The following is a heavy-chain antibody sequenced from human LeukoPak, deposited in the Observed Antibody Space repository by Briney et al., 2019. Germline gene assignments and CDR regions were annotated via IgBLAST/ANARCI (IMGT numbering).Heavy chain of an antibody. Sequence: SETLSLTCTVSGGSISSSSYYWGWTRQPPGKGLEWIGSIYYSGSTYYNPSLKSRVTISVDTSKNQFSLKLSSVTAADTAVYYCARDAYYCSSTSCYTDWFDPWGQGTLVTVSS. CDR1: GGSISSSSYY. CDR2: IYYSGST. CDR3: ARDAYYCSSTSCYTDWFDP. V-gene: IGHV4-39*07. D-gene: IGHD2-2*02. J-gene: IGHJ5*02.